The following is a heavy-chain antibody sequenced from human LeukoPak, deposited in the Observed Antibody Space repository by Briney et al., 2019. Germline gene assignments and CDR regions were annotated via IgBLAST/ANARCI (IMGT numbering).Heavy chain of an antibody. CDR1: GGSISSHY. J-gene: IGHJ4*02. D-gene: IGHD3-9*01. Sequence: PSETLSLTCTVSGGSISSHYWSWIRQPPGQGLEWIGYVHSSGGANYNPSLNSRVTMSVDTSKDRLSLRLSSVTAADTAVYYCARGSKDSTGNFDYWGQGTLVTVSS. CDR3: ARGSKDSTGNFDY. V-gene: IGHV4-59*11. CDR2: VHSSGGA.